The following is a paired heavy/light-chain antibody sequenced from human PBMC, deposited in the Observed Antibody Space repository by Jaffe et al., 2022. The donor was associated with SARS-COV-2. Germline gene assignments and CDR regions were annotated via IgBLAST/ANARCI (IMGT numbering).Heavy chain of an antibody. Sequence: EVQLLESGGGLVQPGGSLRLSCAASGFTFSSYAMSWVRQAPGKGLEWVSAISGSGGSTYYADSVKGRFTISRDNSKNTLYLQMNSLRAEDTAVYYCAKDPSGDYYDSSGLDYFDYWGQGTLVTVSS. CDR3: AKDPSGDYYDSSGLDYFDY. V-gene: IGHV3-23*01. D-gene: IGHD3-22*01. CDR2: ISGSGGST. J-gene: IGHJ4*02. CDR1: GFTFSSYA.
Light chain of an antibody. CDR3: QVWDSSTARV. CDR1: NIGSKN. V-gene: IGLV3-9*01. CDR2: RDS. Sequence: SYELTQPLSVSVALGQTARITCGGNNIGSKNVHWYQQKPGQAPVLVIYRDSNRPSGIPERFSGSNSGNTATLTISRAQAGDEADYYCQVWDSSTARVFGGGTKLTVL. J-gene: IGLJ3*02.